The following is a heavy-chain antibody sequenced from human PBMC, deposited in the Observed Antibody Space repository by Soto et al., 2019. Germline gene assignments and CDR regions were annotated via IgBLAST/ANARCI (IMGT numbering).Heavy chain of an antibody. V-gene: IGHV4-31*03. D-gene: IGHD2-2*01. CDR2: TSNRGST. Sequence: QVQLQESGPGLVKPSQTLSLTCTVSGGSITSSGYYWSWIRQHPGEGLEWIGFTSNRGSTSYNPSLKSRVTISVDTSSNKFSLNLKSVTAADTAVYYCARGGGSTKVDYWGQGTLVTVSP. J-gene: IGHJ4*02. CDR3: ARGGGSTKVDY. CDR1: GGSITSSGYY.